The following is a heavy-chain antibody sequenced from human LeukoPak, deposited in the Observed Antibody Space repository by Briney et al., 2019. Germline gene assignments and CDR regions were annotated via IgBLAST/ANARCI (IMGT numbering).Heavy chain of an antibody. CDR3: ARGRAYYDSSGIDY. J-gene: IGHJ4*02. CDR2: INSNSVVT. Sequence: ASVKVSCKASGYTFTGYYLHWVRQAPGQGLEWVAWINSNSVVTSYAQNFQGRVTLTRDTSTSTAYLEVPRLTSDDTAVYYCARGRAYYDSSGIDYWGQGTLVTVSP. D-gene: IGHD3-22*01. V-gene: IGHV1-2*02. CDR1: GYTFTGYY.